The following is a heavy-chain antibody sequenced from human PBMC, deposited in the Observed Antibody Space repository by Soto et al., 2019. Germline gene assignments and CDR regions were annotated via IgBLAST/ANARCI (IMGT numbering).Heavy chain of an antibody. CDR3: ARERDILTGYHNFDY. CDR1: GFTFSDYY. Sequence: GGSLRLACAASGFTFSDYYMSWIRQAPGKGLEWVSYISSSSSYTNYADSVKGRFTISRDNAKNSLYLQMNSLRAEDTAVYYCARERDILTGYHNFDYWGQGTLVTVSS. CDR2: ISSSSSYT. D-gene: IGHD3-9*01. V-gene: IGHV3-11*06. J-gene: IGHJ4*02.